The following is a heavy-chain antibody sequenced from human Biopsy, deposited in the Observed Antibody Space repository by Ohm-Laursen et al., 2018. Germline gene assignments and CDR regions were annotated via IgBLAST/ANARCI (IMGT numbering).Heavy chain of an antibody. D-gene: IGHD3-3*01. CDR2: VYYSGST. J-gene: IGHJ4*02. CDR3: ARHSLDDFWSGAHYYFDY. CDR1: GGSISSRNHY. Sequence: GTLSLTCSVSGGSISSRNHYWGRLRQPPGKGLEWIGHVYYSGSTFYNSSLESRVTVSVDTSKNQFHLRLTSMSASDTAVYYCARHSLDDFWSGAHYYFDYWGLGTLVTVSS. V-gene: IGHV4-39*01.